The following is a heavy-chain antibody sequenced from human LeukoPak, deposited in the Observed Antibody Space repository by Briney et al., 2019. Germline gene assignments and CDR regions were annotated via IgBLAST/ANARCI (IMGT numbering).Heavy chain of an antibody. CDR1: GYTFTSYD. D-gene: IGHD3-22*01. CDR3: ARGPFSYYYDSSGYYAYFDY. J-gene: IGHJ4*02. V-gene: IGHV1-8*01. Sequence: GASVKVSCKASGYTFTSYDINWVRQATGQGLEWMGWMNPNSGNTGYAQKFQGRVTMTRNTSISTAYMELSSLRSEDMAVYYCARGPFSYYYDSSGYYAYFDYWGQGTLVTVSS. CDR2: MNPNSGNT.